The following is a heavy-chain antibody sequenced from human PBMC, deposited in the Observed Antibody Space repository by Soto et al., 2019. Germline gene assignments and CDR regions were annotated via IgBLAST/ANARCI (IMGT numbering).Heavy chain of an antibody. CDR3: AHRVLRTVFGLVTTTAIYFDF. V-gene: IGHV2-5*02. CDR2: IYWDDDK. D-gene: IGHD3-3*01. CDR1: GFSLTTSGVG. Sequence: ITLNESGPTQVKPRQTLTLTCTFSGFSLTTSGVGVGWIRQSPGKAPEWLALIYWDDDKRYSPSLKSRLTITKDTSKNQVVLTMADLDPADTATYYCAHRVLRTVFGLVTTTAIYFDFWGQGTQVAVSS. J-gene: IGHJ4*02.